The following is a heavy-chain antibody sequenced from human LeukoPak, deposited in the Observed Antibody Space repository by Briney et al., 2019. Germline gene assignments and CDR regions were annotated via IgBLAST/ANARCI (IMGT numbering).Heavy chain of an antibody. CDR1: GGSISSYY. J-gene: IGHJ6*03. D-gene: IGHD3-10*01. CDR2: IYTSGST. V-gene: IGHV4-4*07. Sequence: SETLSLTCTVSGGSISSYYWSWIRQPAGKGLEWIGRIYTSGSTNYNPSLKSRVTISVDTSKNQFSLKLSSVTAADTAVYYCARGNGSPPPGSYYMDVWGKGTTVTVSS. CDR3: ARGNGSPPPGSYYMDV.